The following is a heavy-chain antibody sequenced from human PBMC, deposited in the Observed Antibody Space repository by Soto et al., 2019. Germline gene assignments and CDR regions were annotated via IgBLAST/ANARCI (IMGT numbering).Heavy chain of an antibody. D-gene: IGHD6-13*01. CDR1: GFSFRDFT. CDR2: ISTRSLCI. J-gene: IGHJ3*02. Sequence: EEQLVESGGGLVKPGESLRLSCAGSGFSFRDFTMNWVRQAPGKGLEWVSSISTRSLCIYYADSMRGRVTISRDNAKNSLYLQTNSLRAEDTAIYNWARDQSSSLKAVHIWGQGKVVTVSS. V-gene: IGHV3-21*02. CDR3: ARDQSSSLKAVHI.